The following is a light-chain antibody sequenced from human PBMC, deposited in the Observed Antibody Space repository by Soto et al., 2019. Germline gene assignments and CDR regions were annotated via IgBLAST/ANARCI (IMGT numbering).Light chain of an antibody. Sequence: DIQMAQSPSTLSASAGDRVTVTCRSSQSISNWLAWYQQKPGTAPKLVIYDASTLESGVPSRFSGSGSGTEFTLTISSLQPDDFATYYCQQYNTYSWTFGQGTKVDI. CDR3: QQYNTYSWT. V-gene: IGKV1-5*01. J-gene: IGKJ1*01. CDR2: DAS. CDR1: QSISNW.